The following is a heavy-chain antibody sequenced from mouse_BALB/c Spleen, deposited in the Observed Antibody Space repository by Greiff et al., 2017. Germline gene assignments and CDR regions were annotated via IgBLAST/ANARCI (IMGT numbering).Heavy chain of an antibody. D-gene: IGHD2-4*01. CDR1: GYSITSGYY. CDR3: ATYDYDYAMDY. J-gene: IGHJ4*01. V-gene: IGHV3-6*02. CDR2: ISYDGSN. Sequence: EVQLQQSGPGLVKPSQSLSLTCSVTGYSITSGYYWHWIRQFPGNKLEWMGYISYDGSNNYNPSLKNRISITRDTSKNQFFLKLNSVTTEDTATYYCATYDYDYAMDYWGQGTSVTVSS.